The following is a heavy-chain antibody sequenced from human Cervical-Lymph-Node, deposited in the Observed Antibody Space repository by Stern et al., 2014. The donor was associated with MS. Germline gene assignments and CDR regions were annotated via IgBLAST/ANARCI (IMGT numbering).Heavy chain of an antibody. Sequence: EVQLVESGGGLVQPGGSLKLSCAASGFTFSGSAMHWVRQAPGKGLEWVGRIRSKANSYATAYAASVKGRFTISRDDSKNTAYRQMNSLKTEDTAVYYCTTGGFDYWGQGTLVTVSS. CDR3: TTGGFDY. V-gene: IGHV3-73*01. D-gene: IGHD3-16*01. J-gene: IGHJ4*02. CDR2: IRSKANSYAT. CDR1: GFTFSGSA.